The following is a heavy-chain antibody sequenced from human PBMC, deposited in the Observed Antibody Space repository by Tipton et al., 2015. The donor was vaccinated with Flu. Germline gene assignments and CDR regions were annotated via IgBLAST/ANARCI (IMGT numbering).Heavy chain of an antibody. Sequence: LRLSCTVSGGSISSYYWSWIRQPAGKGLEWIGRIYTSGSTNYNPSLKSQVTMSVDTSKNQFSLKLYSVTAADTAVYYCARDRLSRGFDPWGQGTLVTVSS. CDR2: IYTSGST. CDR3: ARDRLSRGFDP. CDR1: GGSISSYY. V-gene: IGHV4-4*07. D-gene: IGHD6-6*01. J-gene: IGHJ5*02.